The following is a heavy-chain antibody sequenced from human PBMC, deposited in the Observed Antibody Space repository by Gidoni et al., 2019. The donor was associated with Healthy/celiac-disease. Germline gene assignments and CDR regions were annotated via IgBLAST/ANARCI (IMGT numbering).Heavy chain of an antibody. CDR1: GFSLSTRRVG. D-gene: IGHD3-22*01. Sequence: QITLKESGPTPVKPTQTPTLTSTFPGFSLSTRRVGVGWIRHPPGKALEWLALIDWNDDKRYSPSLKSRLTITKVTSTNPVVLTMTNMDPVDTATYYCAHSPTYYYDSARTIFDYWGQGTLVTVSS. V-gene: IGHV2-5*01. J-gene: IGHJ4*02. CDR3: AHSPTYYYDSARTIFDY. CDR2: IDWNDDK.